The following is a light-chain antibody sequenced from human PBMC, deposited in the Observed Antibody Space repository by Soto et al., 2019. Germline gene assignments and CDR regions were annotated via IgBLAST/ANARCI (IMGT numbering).Light chain of an antibody. V-gene: IGKV3-20*01. CDR3: QHYGSSPSIT. Sequence: EIVLTQTPGTPSLSPGEKAPLSCRARQSVSSSYLAWYQQKLGQAPRLLIYSASSRATGIPDRFSGSGSGTDFTLTISRLEPEDFAVYFCQHYGSSPSITFGQGTRLEIK. CDR1: QSVSSSY. CDR2: SAS. J-gene: IGKJ5*01.